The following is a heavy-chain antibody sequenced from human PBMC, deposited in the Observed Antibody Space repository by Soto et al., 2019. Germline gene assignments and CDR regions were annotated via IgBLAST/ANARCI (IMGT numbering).Heavy chain of an antibody. CDR1: GYTFTSYD. V-gene: IGHV1-8*01. J-gene: IGHJ4*02. CDR3: ARGSFQSWAAAGTETLFDY. D-gene: IGHD6-13*01. CDR2: MNPNSGNT. Sequence: ASVKVSCKASGYTFTSYDINWVRQATGQGLEWMGWMNPNSGNTGYAQKFQGRVTMTRNTSISTAYMELSSLRSEDTAVYYCARGSFQSWAAAGTETLFDYWGQGTLVTVSS.